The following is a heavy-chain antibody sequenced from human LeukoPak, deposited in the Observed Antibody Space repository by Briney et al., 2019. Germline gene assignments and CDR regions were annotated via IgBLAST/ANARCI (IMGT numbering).Heavy chain of an antibody. J-gene: IGHJ4*02. D-gene: IGHD6-19*01. CDR1: GFTFSNYE. CDR3: ARDSSGWYYFDY. CDR2: ISRSSGSSM. V-gene: IGHV3-48*03. Sequence: GGSLRLSCAASGFTFSNYEMNWVRQAPGKGLEWVSYISRSSGSSMYYADSVKGRFTISRDNAKNSLYLQMNSLRAEDTAVYYCARDSSGWYYFDYWGQGILVTVSS.